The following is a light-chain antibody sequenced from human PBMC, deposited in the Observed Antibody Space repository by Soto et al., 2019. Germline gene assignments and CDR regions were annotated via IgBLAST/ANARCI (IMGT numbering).Light chain of an antibody. J-gene: IGKJ4*01. V-gene: IGKV3-15*01. Sequence: EIVMTQSPATLSVSPGETATLSCRASQSVSYNLAWYQQKPGQGPRLLIYGAFTRATGIPARFSGSGSGTEFPLTISSLQSEVFAVYYCQQYKNWPPLTFGGGTKVEIK. CDR1: QSVSYN. CDR2: GAF. CDR3: QQYKNWPPLT.